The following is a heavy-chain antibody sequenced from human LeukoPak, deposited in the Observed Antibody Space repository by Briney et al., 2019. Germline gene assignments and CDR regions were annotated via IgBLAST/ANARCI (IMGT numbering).Heavy chain of an antibody. V-gene: IGHV3-74*01. J-gene: IGHJ4*02. CDR1: GFTFSNYW. CDR2: IKSDGSRT. Sequence: PGGSLRLSCAASGFTFSNYWMHWVRHAPGKGLVWVSRIKSDGSRTDYADSVKGRFTISRDNAKNTLYLQMNSLRAEDTAVYYCARELPFDYWGQGTPVTVSS. D-gene: IGHD2-15*01. CDR3: ARELPFDY.